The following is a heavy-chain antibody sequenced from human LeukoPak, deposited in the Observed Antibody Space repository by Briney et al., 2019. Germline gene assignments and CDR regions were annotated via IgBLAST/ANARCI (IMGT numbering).Heavy chain of an antibody. J-gene: IGHJ5*02. CDR3: ARGIYSSGWYAWFDP. Sequence: PSETLSLTCTVSGGSISSYYWGWIRQPPGKGLEWIGYIYYSGSTNYNPSLKSRVTISVDTSKNQFSLKLSSVTAADTAVYYCARGIYSSGWYAWFDPWGQGTLVTVSS. D-gene: IGHD6-19*01. CDR1: GGSISSYY. V-gene: IGHV4-59*08. CDR2: IYYSGST.